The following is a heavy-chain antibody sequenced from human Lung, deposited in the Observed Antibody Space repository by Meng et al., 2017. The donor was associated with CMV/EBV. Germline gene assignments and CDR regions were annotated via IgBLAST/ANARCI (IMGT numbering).Heavy chain of an antibody. V-gene: IGHV2-5*02. D-gene: IGHD6-6*01. CDR3: ARAAARPSDWFDP. CDR2: IYGDDEK. Sequence: ITLKESGTTLVNTTPTLTLTGTFSGFSRSSIGVGVGWIRQPPGKALECLAIIYGDDEKRYSPSLESRLTVTKDTSKNQVVLTMTNMVPVDTATYYCARAAARPSDWFDPWGQGTLVTVSS. J-gene: IGHJ5*02. CDR1: GFSRSSIGVG.